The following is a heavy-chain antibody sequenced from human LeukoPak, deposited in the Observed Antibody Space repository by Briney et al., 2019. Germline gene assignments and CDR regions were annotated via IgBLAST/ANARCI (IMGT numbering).Heavy chain of an antibody. CDR1: GFTFSDHA. D-gene: IGHD2-8*01. CDR2: ISYHARDQ. J-gene: IGHJ4*02. Sequence: PGGSLRLSCTASGFTFSDHAMHWVRQAPGKGLEWVTVISYHARDQFYADSVKGRFTVSRDNSRNTLYLQMNSLRAEDSAVYYCAAQPCINGICYLDYWGQGTLVTDSS. V-gene: IGHV3-30*04. CDR3: AAQPCINGICYLDY.